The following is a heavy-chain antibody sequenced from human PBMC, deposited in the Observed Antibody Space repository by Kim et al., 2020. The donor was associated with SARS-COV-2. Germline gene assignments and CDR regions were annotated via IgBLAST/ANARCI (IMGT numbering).Heavy chain of an antibody. J-gene: IGHJ4*02. CDR2: ISAYNGNT. Sequence: ASVKVSCKASGYTFTSYGISWVRQAPGQGLEWMGWISAYNGNTNYAQKLQGRVTMTTDTSTSTAYMELRSLRSDDTAVYYCARAGEHYYDRTFIIDYWGQGTLVTVSS. D-gene: IGHD3-22*01. CDR1: GYTFTSYG. CDR3: ARAGEHYYDRTFIIDY. V-gene: IGHV1-18*01.